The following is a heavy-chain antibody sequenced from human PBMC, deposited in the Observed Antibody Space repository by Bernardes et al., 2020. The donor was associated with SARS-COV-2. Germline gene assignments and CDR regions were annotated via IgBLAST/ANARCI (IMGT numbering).Heavy chain of an antibody. J-gene: IGHJ6*02. CDR1: GFAFSAYS. Sequence: GGSLRLSCAVSGFAFSAYSMTWVRQAPGKGLEWVSSISRSSYSYIYYADSVRGRFTISRDDAKDSLYLQMNSLRVEDTAVYYCARFSWSGLHHYYLGMDIWGQGTTVTVAS. CDR3: ARFSWSGLHHYYLGMDI. CDR2: ISRSSYSYI. D-gene: IGHD3-3*01. V-gene: IGHV3-21*01.